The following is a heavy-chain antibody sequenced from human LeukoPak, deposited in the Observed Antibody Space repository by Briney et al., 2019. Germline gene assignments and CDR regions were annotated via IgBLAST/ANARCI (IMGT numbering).Heavy chain of an antibody. CDR1: GFTVSSNY. CDR2: IYSGGST. Sequence: GGSLRLSCAASGFTVSSNYMSWVRQAPGKGLEWVSVIYSGGSTYYADSVKGRFTISRDNSKNTLYLQMNSLRAEDTAVYYCARSRDGYNGRFDYWGQGTLVTVSS. J-gene: IGHJ4*02. D-gene: IGHD5-24*01. V-gene: IGHV3-53*01. CDR3: ARSRDGYNGRFDY.